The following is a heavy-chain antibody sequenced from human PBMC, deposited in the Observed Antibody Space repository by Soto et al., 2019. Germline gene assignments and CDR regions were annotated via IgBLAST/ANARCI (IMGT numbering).Heavy chain of an antibody. Sequence: GGSLRLSCAASGFTFDDYAMHWVRQAPGKGLEWVSGISWNSGGIGYADSVKGRFTISRDNAKNSLYLQMNSLRAEDTAFYYCAKDSSPSYSYYYMDVWGKGTTVTVSS. CDR2: ISWNSGGI. CDR3: AKDSSPSYSYYYMDV. J-gene: IGHJ6*03. D-gene: IGHD3-10*01. CDR1: GFTFDDYA. V-gene: IGHV3-9*01.